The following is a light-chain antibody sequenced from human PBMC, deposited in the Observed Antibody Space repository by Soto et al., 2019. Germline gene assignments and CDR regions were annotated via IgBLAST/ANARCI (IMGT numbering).Light chain of an antibody. CDR1: QGISSN. J-gene: IGKJ5*01. V-gene: IGKV1-9*01. Sequence: IQLTQSPSSLSASVGDRVTITCRASQGISSNLAWYQQKPGKAPKVLINAASTLQSGVPSRFSGSGSGTDFTLTINGLQPEDFATYYCQQAASFPITFGQGTRLEIK. CDR3: QQAASFPIT. CDR2: AAS.